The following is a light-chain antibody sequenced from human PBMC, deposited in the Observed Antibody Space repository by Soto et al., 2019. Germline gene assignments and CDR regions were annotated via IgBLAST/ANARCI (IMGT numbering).Light chain of an antibody. J-gene: IGLJ3*02. CDR1: RGYSTYA. Sequence: QPVLTQSPSASASLGASVKLTCTLSRGYSTYAIAWHQQQSEKGPRFLMKINYDGTHSKGDGFFDRFSGSSSGAERHLTISSLQSEDEADYYCQSLGTGIQVFGGGTKLTVL. V-gene: IGLV4-69*01. CDR2: INYDGTH. CDR3: QSLGTGIQV.